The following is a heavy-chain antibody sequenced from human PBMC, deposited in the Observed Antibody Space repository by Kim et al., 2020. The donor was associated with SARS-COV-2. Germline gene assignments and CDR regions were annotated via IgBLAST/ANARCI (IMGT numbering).Heavy chain of an antibody. CDR1: GGSISGGRYY. CDR3: ARHGTSGWYYFDY. D-gene: IGHD6-19*01. CDR2: ISYSGST. V-gene: IGHV4-39*01. Sequence: SETLSLTCTVSGGSISGGRYYWGWIRQPPGKGLEWIGTISYSGSTYYNPSLKRRVTISADTSKNQFSLNLRSLTVATTAVYYCARHGTSGWYYFDYWGQG. J-gene: IGHJ4*02.